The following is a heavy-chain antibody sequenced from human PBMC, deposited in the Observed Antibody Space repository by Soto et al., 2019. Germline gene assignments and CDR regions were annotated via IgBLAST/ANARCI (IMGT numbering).Heavy chain of an antibody. Sequence: ASVKVSCKASGYTFTGYYVHWVRLAPGQGLEWMGWINHNSGDTYLAQRFQGRVTMNRDTSIGTAYTELRGLTSDDTAEYYCAKGGAIVAAGTRVYLYNAMDVWGQGTTVTVS. CDR1: GYTFTGYY. CDR3: AKGGAIVAAGTRVYLYNAMDV. D-gene: IGHD1-26*01. CDR2: INHNSGDT. J-gene: IGHJ6*02. V-gene: IGHV1-2*02.